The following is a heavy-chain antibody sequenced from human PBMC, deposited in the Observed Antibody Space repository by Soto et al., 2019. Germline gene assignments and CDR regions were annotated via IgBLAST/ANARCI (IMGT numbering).Heavy chain of an antibody. CDR3: ARALDYGDYRFDY. J-gene: IGHJ4*02. CDR1: GGSISSYY. D-gene: IGHD4-17*01. CDR2: IYYSGST. Sequence: SGTLSLTCTVSGGSISSYYWSWIRQPPGKGLEWIGYIYYSGSTNYNPSLKSRVTISVDTSKNQFSLKLSSVTAADTAVYYCARALDYGDYRFDYWGQGTLVTVSS. V-gene: IGHV4-59*08.